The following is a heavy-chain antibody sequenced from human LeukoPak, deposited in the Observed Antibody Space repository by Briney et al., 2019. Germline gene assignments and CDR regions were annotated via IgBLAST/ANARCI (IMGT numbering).Heavy chain of an antibody. Sequence: PGGSLRLSCAASGFTLSRYWMHWVRQAPGEGLVWVSRINNDGSKIDYADFAKGRFTISRDNVENTVHLQMSSLRAEDTALYYCARICRGTDCLISAWGQGTLVTVSS. J-gene: IGHJ4*02. V-gene: IGHV3-74*01. CDR3: ARICRGTDCLISA. D-gene: IGHD2-2*01. CDR2: INNDGSKI. CDR1: GFTLSRYW.